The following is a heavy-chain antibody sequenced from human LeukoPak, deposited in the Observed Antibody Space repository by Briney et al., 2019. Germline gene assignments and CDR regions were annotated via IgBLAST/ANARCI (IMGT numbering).Heavy chain of an antibody. Sequence: GGSLRLSCAASGFTFSSYGMHWVRQAPGKGLEWVAVIWYDGSNKYYADSVKGRFTISRDNSKNTLYLQMNSLRAEDTAVYYCAKARVSSYGSGNPYGIDVWGKGTTVTVSS. J-gene: IGHJ6*04. D-gene: IGHD3-10*01. CDR2: IWYDGSNK. CDR3: AKARVSSYGSGNPYGIDV. CDR1: GFTFSSYG. V-gene: IGHV3-33*06.